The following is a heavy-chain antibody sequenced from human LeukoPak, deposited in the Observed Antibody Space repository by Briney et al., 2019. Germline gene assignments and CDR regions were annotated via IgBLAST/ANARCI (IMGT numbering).Heavy chain of an antibody. J-gene: IGHJ4*02. CDR3: AKDVTNYYDRLDC. CDR2: ISYDGNNK. V-gene: IGHV3-30*18. Sequence: GGSLRLSCAASGFTFSNYGMHWVRQAPGKGLEWVTVISYDGNNKYYAESMKGRFTISRDNSKNTLYLQMNSLRAEDTAVYYCAKDVTNYYDRLDCWGQGTLVTVSS. CDR1: GFTFSNYG. D-gene: IGHD3-22*01.